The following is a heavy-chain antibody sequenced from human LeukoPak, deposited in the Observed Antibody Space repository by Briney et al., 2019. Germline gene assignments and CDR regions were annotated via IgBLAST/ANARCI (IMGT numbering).Heavy chain of an antibody. J-gene: IGHJ4*02. V-gene: IGHV4-34*01. CDR1: GGSFSGYY. D-gene: IGHD5-18*01. Sequence: SETLSLTCAVYGGSFSGYYWSWTRQPPGKGLEWIGEINHSGSTNYNPSLKSRVTISVDTSKNQFSLKLSSVTAADTAVYYCATYRRGYSYGYDYWGQGTLVTVSS. CDR2: INHSGST. CDR3: ATYRRGYSYGYDY.